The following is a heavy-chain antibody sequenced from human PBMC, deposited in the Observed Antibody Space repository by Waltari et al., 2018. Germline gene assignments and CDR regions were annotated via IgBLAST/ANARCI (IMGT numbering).Heavy chain of an antibody. J-gene: IGHJ4*02. CDR1: GYSISSGYY. CDR2: IYHSGST. V-gene: IGHV4-38-2*01. CDR3: ASGGDYGDYGFDY. Sequence: QVQLQESGPGLVKPSETLSLTCAVSGYSISSGYYWGWIRQPPGKGLEWIGSIYHSGSTYYNPSLKSRVTISVDTSKNQFSLKLSSVTAADTAVYYCASGGDYGDYGFDYWGQGTLVTVSS. D-gene: IGHD4-17*01.